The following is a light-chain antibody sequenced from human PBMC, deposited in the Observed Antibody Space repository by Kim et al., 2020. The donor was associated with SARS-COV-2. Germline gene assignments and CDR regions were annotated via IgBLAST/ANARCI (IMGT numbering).Light chain of an antibody. CDR2: DVN. V-gene: IGLV2-11*01. J-gene: IGLJ1*01. CDR3: CSYAGSYTYV. CDR1: SSDVGGYNY. Sequence: QSVTISCTGTSSDVGGYNYVSWYQQHPGKAPKFMIYDVNKRPSGVPDRFSGSKSGNTASLTISGLQAEDEADYYCCSYAGSYTYVFGTGTKVTVL.